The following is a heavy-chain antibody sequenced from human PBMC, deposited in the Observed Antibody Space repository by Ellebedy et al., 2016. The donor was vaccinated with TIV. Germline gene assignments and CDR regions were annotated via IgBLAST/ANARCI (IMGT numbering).Heavy chain of an antibody. CDR1: GFTFSSHA. J-gene: IGHJ4*02. D-gene: IGHD2-2*01. CDR3: AKAPFSTTSWHYFDS. Sequence: PGGSLRLSCAASGFTFSSHAMSWVRQAPGKGLEWVSLMTGIGGVTDYADSVKGRFTISRDNSKNTLFLQMNSLRAEDTAVYFCAKAPFSTTSWHYFDSWGQGTLVTVSS. V-gene: IGHV3-23*01. CDR2: MTGIGGVT.